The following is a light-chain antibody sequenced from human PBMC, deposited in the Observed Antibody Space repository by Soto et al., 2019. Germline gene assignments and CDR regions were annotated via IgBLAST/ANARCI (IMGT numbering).Light chain of an antibody. V-gene: IGKV1-5*03. Sequence: DIQMTQSPSTLSASVGDRVTITCRASQTISSWLAWYQQKPGKAPNLLIYKASTLESGVPSRFSGSASGTEFTLTINSLQPDDFATYYCQQYNSYPWTFGQGTKVEIK. CDR1: QTISSW. CDR3: QQYNSYPWT. J-gene: IGKJ1*01. CDR2: KAS.